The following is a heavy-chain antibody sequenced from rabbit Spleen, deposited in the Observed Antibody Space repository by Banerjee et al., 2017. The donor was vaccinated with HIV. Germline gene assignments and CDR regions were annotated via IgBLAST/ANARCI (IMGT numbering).Heavy chain of an antibody. J-gene: IGHJ4*01. CDR2: INIVTGKS. CDR1: GFSFSNKAV. V-gene: IGHV1S45*01. CDR3: ARDLVAVIGWNFNL. Sequence: QEQLKESGGGLVKPEGSLKLSCTASGFSFSNKAVMCWVRQAPGKGLEWIACINIVTGKSVYASWAKGRFTMSRTSSTTVTLQMTSLTAADTATYFCARDLVAVIGWNFNLWGPGTLVTVS. D-gene: IGHD1-1*01.